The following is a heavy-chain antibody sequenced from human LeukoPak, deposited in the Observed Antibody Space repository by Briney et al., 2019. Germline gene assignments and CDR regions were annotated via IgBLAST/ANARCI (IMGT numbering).Heavy chain of an antibody. J-gene: IGHJ4*02. V-gene: IGHV3-30*18. CDR3: AKDSRLKRSYSSGWNLFDY. Sequence: GRSLRLSCAASGFTSSSYGMHWVRQAPGKGLEWAAVISYDGSNKYYADSVKGRFTISRDNSKNTLYLQMNSLRAEDTAVYYCAKDSRLKRSYSSGWNLFDYWGQGTLVTVSS. D-gene: IGHD6-19*01. CDR1: GFTSSSYG. CDR2: ISYDGSNK.